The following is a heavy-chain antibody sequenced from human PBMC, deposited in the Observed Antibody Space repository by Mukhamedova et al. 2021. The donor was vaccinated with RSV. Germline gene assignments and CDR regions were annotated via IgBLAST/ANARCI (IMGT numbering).Heavy chain of an antibody. CDR3: ARVGYGPGGLDY. Sequence: NGNTNYAQKLQGRVTMTTDTSTSTAYMELRSLRSDDTAVYYCARVGYGPGGLDYWGQGTLVTVSS. D-gene: IGHD5-18*01. V-gene: IGHV1-18*01. CDR2: NGNT. J-gene: IGHJ4*02.